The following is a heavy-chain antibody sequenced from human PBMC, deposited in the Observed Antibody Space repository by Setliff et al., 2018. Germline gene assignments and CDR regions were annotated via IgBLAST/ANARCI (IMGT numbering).Heavy chain of an antibody. Sequence: PGGSLRLSCAASGFTFEDYAMHWVRQAPGKGLEWVSGISWNSGIVAYADSVKGRFTISRENAKNSLYLQMNSLRAEDTAVYYCARDRPGAIFGVVTPFDYWGQGTLVTVSS. CDR2: ISWNSGIV. J-gene: IGHJ4*02. CDR3: ARDRPGAIFGVVTPFDY. V-gene: IGHV3-9*01. D-gene: IGHD3-3*01. CDR1: GFTFEDYA.